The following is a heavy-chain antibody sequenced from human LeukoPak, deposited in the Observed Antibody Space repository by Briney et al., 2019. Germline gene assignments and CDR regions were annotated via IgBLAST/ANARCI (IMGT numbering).Heavy chain of an antibody. V-gene: IGHV3-53*01. D-gene: IGHD3-16*02. CDR3: ARAGRYPGVLY. Sequence: EGSLRLSCAASGFTVSSNYMSWVRQAPGKGLEWVSVIYSGGSTYYADSVKGRFTISRDNSKNTLYLQMNSLRAEDTAVYYCARAGRYPGVLYWGQGTLVTVSS. CDR2: IYSGGST. CDR1: GFTVSSNY. J-gene: IGHJ4*02.